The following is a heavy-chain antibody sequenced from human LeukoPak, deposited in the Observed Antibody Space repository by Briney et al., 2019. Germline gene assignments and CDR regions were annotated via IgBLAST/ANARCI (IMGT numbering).Heavy chain of an antibody. D-gene: IGHD3-22*01. V-gene: IGHV3-73*01. CDR2: IRNKANNYAT. CDR3: ARDRTPGSSGPKGPAFDI. Sequence: GGSLRLSCAASGFTFSVSAIYWIRQASGKGLEWIGRIRNKANNYATAYAASVKGRFTISRDNSKNTLYLQMNSLRAEDTAVYYCARDRTPGSSGPKGPAFDIWGQGTMVTVSS. CDR1: GFTFSVSA. J-gene: IGHJ3*02.